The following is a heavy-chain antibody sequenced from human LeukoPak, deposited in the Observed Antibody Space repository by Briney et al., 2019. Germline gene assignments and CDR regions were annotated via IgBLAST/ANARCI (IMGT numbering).Heavy chain of an antibody. D-gene: IGHD5-12*01. V-gene: IGHV5-51*01. CDR2: IYPGDSDT. CDR1: GYTFTGFW. Sequence: GESLKISRKVSGYTFTGFWIGWVRQMPGKGLECLGFIYPGDSDTIYSPPFQGQVTISADKSIRTAYLQWSSLKASDSGIYYCARGRGGYTGHENFDFWGQGTLVSVSS. CDR3: ARGRGGYTGHENFDF. J-gene: IGHJ4*02.